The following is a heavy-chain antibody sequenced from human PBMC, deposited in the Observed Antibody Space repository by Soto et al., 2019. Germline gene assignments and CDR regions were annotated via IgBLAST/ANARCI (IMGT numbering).Heavy chain of an antibody. J-gene: IGHJ4*02. Sequence: SETLSLTCAVYDGSFSGYDWTWIRQPPGTGLEWIGEINHSGSTNYNPSLKSRVTISVDTSKNQFSLKLTSVTAADTAVYYCARDKITGLFDYWGQGTLVTVSS. CDR3: ARDKITGLFDY. CDR1: DGSFSGYD. D-gene: IGHD2-8*02. CDR2: INHSGST. V-gene: IGHV4-34*01.